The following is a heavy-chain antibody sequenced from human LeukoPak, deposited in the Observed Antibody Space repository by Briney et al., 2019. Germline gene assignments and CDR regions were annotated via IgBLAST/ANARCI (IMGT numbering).Heavy chain of an antibody. D-gene: IGHD3-10*01. Sequence: SETLSLTCTVSGGSISSSSYYWGWIRQPPGKGLEWIGSIYYSGSTYYNPSLKSRVTISVDTSKNQFSLKLSSVTAADTAVYYCARGQSILWFGETQLDYWGQGTLVTVSS. CDR3: ARGQSILWFGETQLDY. CDR2: IYYSGST. CDR1: GGSISSSSYY. J-gene: IGHJ4*02. V-gene: IGHV4-39*01.